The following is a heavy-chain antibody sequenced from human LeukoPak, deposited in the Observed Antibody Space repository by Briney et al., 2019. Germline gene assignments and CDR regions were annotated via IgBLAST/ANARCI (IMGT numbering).Heavy chain of an antibody. CDR2: IYHSGST. CDR3: ARGRAHGADY. CDR1: GYSISSGYY. D-gene: IGHD3-10*01. Sequence: KPSETLSLTCAVSGYSISSGYYWGWIRQPPGKGLEGIGSIYHSGSTYYNPSLKSRVTISVDTSKNQFCLQLGSVTAADTAVYYCARGRAHGADYWGQGTLVTVSS. V-gene: IGHV4-38-2*01. J-gene: IGHJ4*02.